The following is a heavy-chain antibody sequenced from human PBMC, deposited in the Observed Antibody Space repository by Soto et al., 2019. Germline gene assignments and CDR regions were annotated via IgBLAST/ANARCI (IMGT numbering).Heavy chain of an antibody. V-gene: IGHV4-34*01. CDR1: GGSFSGYY. J-gene: IGHJ3*02. Sequence: QVQLQQWGAGLLKPSETLSLTCAVYGGSFSGYYWSWIRQPPGKGLEWIGEISHSGSTNYNPSLKSRVTKSVDTSKNQFSLKLSSVTAADTAVYYCARGRIFDAFDIWGQGTMVTVSS. D-gene: IGHD3-3*01. CDR2: ISHSGST. CDR3: ARGRIFDAFDI.